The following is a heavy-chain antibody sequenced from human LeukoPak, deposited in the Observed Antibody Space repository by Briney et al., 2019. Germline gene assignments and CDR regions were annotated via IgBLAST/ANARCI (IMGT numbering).Heavy chain of an antibody. CDR1: GVSISSYY. CDR3: ASGEYYYDSSAFQH. CDR2: IYTSGST. J-gene: IGHJ1*01. V-gene: IGHV4-4*07. Sequence: SETLSLTCTVSGVSISSYYWSWIRQPAGKGLEWIGRIYTSGSTNYNPSLKSRVTMSVDTSKNQFSLKLSSVTAADTAVYYCASGEYYYDSSAFQHWGQGTLVTVSS. D-gene: IGHD3-22*01.